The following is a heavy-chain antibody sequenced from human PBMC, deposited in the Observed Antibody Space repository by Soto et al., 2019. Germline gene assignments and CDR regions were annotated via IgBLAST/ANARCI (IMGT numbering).Heavy chain of an antibody. CDR1: GYTFTSCG. J-gene: IGHJ4*01. CDR2: ITTYNDNT. Sequence: ASVKVSCKASGYTFTSCGISWVRQAPGQGLEWMGWITTYNDNTNYAQKLQGRVSQTTDTSTSTAYMELRSLRSDDTAVYYCARGGHYDYVWGSYRPIDYWG. V-gene: IGHV1-18*01. CDR3: ARGGHYDYVWGSYRPIDY. D-gene: IGHD3-16*02.